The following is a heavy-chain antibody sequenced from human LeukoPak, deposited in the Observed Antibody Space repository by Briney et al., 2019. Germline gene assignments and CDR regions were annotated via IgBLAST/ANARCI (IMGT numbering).Heavy chain of an antibody. D-gene: IGHD3-10*01. J-gene: IGHJ4*02. CDR1: GYTFTSYY. Sequence: ASVKVSCKASGYTFTSYYMHWVRQAPGQGLEWMGIINPSVGSTTYAQKFQGRVTMTRDTSTSTVYVELSSLRSEDTAVYYCASYGSGVQASFDNWGQGSLVTVSS. CDR3: ASYGSGVQASFDN. CDR2: INPSVGST. V-gene: IGHV1-46*01.